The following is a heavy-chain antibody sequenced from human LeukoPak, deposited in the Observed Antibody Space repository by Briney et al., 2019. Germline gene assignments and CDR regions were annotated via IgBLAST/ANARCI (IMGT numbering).Heavy chain of an antibody. CDR3: ARGGADIVVVPAYGMDV. J-gene: IGHJ6*02. D-gene: IGHD2-2*01. Sequence: SETLSLTCTVSGGSISTYYWRWIRQPPGKGLEWIGYIYYDGSTYSNPSLKSRVTISVDMSKNQFSLKLSSVTAADTAVYFCARGGADIVVVPAYGMDVWGQGTTVTVSS. V-gene: IGHV4-59*01. CDR1: GGSISTYY. CDR2: IYYDGST.